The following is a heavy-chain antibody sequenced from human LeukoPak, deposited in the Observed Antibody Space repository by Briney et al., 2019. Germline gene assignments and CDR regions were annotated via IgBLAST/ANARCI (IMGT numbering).Heavy chain of an antibody. Sequence: GGSLRLSCAASGFTFSSYGMHWVRQAPGKGLEWVAVISYDGSNKYYADSVKGRFTISRDNSKNTLYLQMNSLRAEDTAVYYCAKSGTMILEYFDYWGQGTLVTVSS. J-gene: IGHJ4*02. CDR3: AKSGTMILEYFDY. D-gene: IGHD3-22*01. CDR2: ISYDGSNK. V-gene: IGHV3-30*18. CDR1: GFTFSSYG.